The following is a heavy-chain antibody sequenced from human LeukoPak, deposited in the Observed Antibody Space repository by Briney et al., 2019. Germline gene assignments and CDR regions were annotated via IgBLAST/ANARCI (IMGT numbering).Heavy chain of an antibody. Sequence: SGGSLRLSCAASGFTFSDYNMHWVRQAPGKGLEWVAVISYDGSNKYYADSVKGRFTISRDNSKNTLYLQMNSLTDEDTAVYYCAKARWDNSGWYYLDNWGQGTLVTVSS. V-gene: IGHV3-30*18. CDR3: AKARWDNSGWYYLDN. CDR2: ISYDGSNK. J-gene: IGHJ4*02. CDR1: GFTFSDYN. D-gene: IGHD6-19*01.